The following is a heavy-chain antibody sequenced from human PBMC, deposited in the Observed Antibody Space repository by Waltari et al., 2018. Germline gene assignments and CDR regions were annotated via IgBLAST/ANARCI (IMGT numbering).Heavy chain of an antibody. CDR3: ARASDDYGDYRGWFDP. D-gene: IGHD4-17*01. J-gene: IGHJ5*02. V-gene: IGHV1-69*02. CDR1: GGTFSSYT. Sequence: QVQLVQSGAEVKKPGSSVKVSCKASGGTFSSYTISWVRQAPGQGLEWMGRIIPIRGIANYAQKFQGRVTMTADKSTSTAYMELSSLRSEDTAVYYCARASDDYGDYRGWFDPWGQGTLVTVSS. CDR2: IIPIRGIA.